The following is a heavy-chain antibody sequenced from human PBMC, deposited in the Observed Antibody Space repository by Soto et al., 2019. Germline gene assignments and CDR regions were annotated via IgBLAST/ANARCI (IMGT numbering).Heavy chain of an antibody. V-gene: IGHV1-18*01. CDR3: ARVGGDCSGGSCYYYYYMDV. J-gene: IGHJ6*03. D-gene: IGHD2-15*01. CDR2: ISAYNGNT. Sequence: VKVSCKASGYTFTSYGISWVRQAPGQGLEWMGWISAYNGNTNYAQKLQGRVTMTTDTSTSTAYMELRSLRSDDTAVYYCARVGGDCSGGSCYYYYYMDVWGKGTTVTVSS. CDR1: GYTFTSYG.